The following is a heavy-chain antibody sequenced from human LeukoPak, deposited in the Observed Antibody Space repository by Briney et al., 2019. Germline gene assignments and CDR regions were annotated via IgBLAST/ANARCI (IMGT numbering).Heavy chain of an antibody. V-gene: IGHV3-23*01. CDR3: AKMRGQYYHSYYMDA. Sequence: WGSLTLSCAASGFTFSDYYMSWIRQPQGKGLEWVSYGGSGGSTYYADTVKGRFTVSRDNSKSTLYLQMSSLTAEDPAVYYCAKMRGQYYHSYYMDAWGKGTTVSVSS. CDR2: GGSGGST. J-gene: IGHJ6*03. CDR1: GFTFSDYY.